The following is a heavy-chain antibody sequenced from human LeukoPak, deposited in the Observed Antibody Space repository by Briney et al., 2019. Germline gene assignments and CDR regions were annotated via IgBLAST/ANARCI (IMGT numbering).Heavy chain of an antibody. CDR3: ARIEYSHYYYMDV. Sequence: PSETLSLTCTVSGGSISSGGYYWSWIRQPPGKGLEWIGYIYHSGSTYYNPSLKSRVTISVDRSKNQFSLKLSSVTAADTAVYYCARIEYSHYYYMDVWGKGTTVTVSS. CDR2: IYHSGST. J-gene: IGHJ6*03. D-gene: IGHD6-6*01. CDR1: GGSISSGGYY. V-gene: IGHV4-30-2*01.